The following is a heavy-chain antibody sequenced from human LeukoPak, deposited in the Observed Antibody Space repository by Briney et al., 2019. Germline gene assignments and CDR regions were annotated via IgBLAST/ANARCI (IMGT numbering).Heavy chain of an antibody. V-gene: IGHV3-48*01. CDR1: GFTFSSYS. CDR3: ARRIYTYGYYFDY. J-gene: IGHJ4*02. Sequence: GGSLRLSCAASGFTFSSYSMNWVRQAPGKGLEWVSYISSSSSTIYYADSVKGRFTISRDNAKNSLYLQMNSLRAEDTAVYYCARRIYTYGYYFDYWGQGTLVTVSS. CDR2: ISSSSSTI. D-gene: IGHD5-18*01.